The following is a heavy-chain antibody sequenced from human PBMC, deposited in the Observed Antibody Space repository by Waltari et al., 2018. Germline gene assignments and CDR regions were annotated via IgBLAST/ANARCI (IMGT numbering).Heavy chain of an antibody. V-gene: IGHV4-59*01. Sequence: QVQLQESGPGLVKPSETLSLTCTVSGGSISSYYWSWIRPPPGKGLEWIGYIYYSGSTNYNPSLKSRVTISVDTSKNQFSLKLSSVTAADTAVYYCARGFAVPAAWNYYYYYGMDVWGQGTTVTVSS. J-gene: IGHJ6*02. CDR1: GGSISSYY. CDR2: IYYSGST. CDR3: ARGFAVPAAWNYYYYYGMDV. D-gene: IGHD2-2*01.